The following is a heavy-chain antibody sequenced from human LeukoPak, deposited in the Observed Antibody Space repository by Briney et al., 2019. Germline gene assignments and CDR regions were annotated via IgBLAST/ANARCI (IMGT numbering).Heavy chain of an antibody. Sequence: SETLSLTCAVYGGSFSGYHWSWIRQPPGKGLEWVGEMNHSGSTNYNPSLKSRVTISVDTSKNQFSLKLSSVTAADTAVYYCARGPKYSSGSGRGTRNWFDPWGQGTLVTVSS. J-gene: IGHJ5*02. CDR1: GGSFSGYH. CDR3: ARGPKYSSGSGRGTRNWFDP. V-gene: IGHV4-34*01. D-gene: IGHD3-10*01. CDR2: MNHSGST.